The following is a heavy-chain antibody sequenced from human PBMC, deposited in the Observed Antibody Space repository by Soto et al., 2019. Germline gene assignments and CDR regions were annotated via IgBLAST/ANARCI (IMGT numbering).Heavy chain of an antibody. V-gene: IGHV1-8*01. CDR3: ARERSSGAFDI. J-gene: IGHJ3*02. CDR1: GYTFTSYD. Sequence: QVQLVQSGAEVKKPGASVKVSCKTSGYTFTSYDINWVRQATGQGLEWMGWMNPNSANTAYAQKFQGRVTMTRNTSIITAYMELSSLRSEATDVYYCARERSSGAFDIWGQGTMVTVSS. CDR2: MNPNSANT. D-gene: IGHD1-26*01.